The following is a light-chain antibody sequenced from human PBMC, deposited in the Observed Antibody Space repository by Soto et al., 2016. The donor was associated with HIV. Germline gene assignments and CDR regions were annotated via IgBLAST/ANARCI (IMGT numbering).Light chain of an antibody. J-gene: IGKJ2*01. V-gene: IGKV1-33*01. Sequence: GDRVTITCQASHDITNFLNWYQHKPGKAPELLIYDASSLETGVPSRFSGTGSGTDFTFTISSLQPEDIATYYCQQYDNLPYTFGQGTKLEIK. CDR3: QQYDNLPYT. CDR1: HDITNF. CDR2: DAS.